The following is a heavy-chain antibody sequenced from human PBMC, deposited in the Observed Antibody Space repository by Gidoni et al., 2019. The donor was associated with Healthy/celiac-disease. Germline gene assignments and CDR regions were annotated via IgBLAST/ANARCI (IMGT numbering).Heavy chain of an antibody. V-gene: IGHV4-38-2*01. CDR3: ARLWARGRYY. D-gene: IGHD1-26*01. CDR2: IYHSGST. Sequence: QVQLQESGPGLVKPSETLSLTCAVSGYSISSGYYWGWIRQPPGKGLEWIGSIYHSGSTYYNPSLKSRVTISVDTSKNQFSLKLSSVTAADTAVYYCARLWARGRYYWGQGTLVTVSS. CDR1: GYSISSGYY. J-gene: IGHJ4*02.